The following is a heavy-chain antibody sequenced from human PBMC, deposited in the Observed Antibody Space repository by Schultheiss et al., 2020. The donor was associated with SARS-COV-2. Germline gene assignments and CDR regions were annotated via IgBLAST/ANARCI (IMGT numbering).Heavy chain of an antibody. CDR3: AREAYYDSSGYYCAFDI. CDR1: GFTFSSYA. Sequence: GGSLRLSCAASGFTFSSYAMHWVRQATGKGLEWVSAIGTAGDTYYPDSVKGRFTISRDNAKNSLYLQMNSLRAEDTAVYYCAREAYYDSSGYYCAFDIWGQGTMVTVSS. J-gene: IGHJ3*02. CDR2: IGTAGDT. V-gene: IGHV3-13*01. D-gene: IGHD3-22*01.